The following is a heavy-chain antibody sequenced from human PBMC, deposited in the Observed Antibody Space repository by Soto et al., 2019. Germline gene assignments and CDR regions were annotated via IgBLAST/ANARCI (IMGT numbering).Heavy chain of an antibody. D-gene: IGHD4-17*01. CDR2: VDPNGGGS. CDR3: ATWVDYGDFEGFDF. Sequence: GASVKVSCKTSGYSFTDYKLHWVRQAPGQGLEWMGWVDPNGGGSNSAQKFQGSVTMTWDTSITTAYLYLTRLTTNDAATYFCATWVDYGDFEGFDFWG. CDR1: GYSFTDYK. V-gene: IGHV1-2*04. J-gene: IGHJ4*01.